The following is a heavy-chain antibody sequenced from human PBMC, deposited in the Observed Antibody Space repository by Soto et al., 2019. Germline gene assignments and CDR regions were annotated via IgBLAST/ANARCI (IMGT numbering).Heavy chain of an antibody. V-gene: IGHV1-69*13. D-gene: IGHD6-19*01. CDR2: IIPIFGTA. CDR1: GVTFSSYA. CDR3: ARADLEGYSSAYYFDY. J-gene: IGHJ4*02. Sequence: SVKVSCKASGVTFSSYAISWVRQAPGQGLEWMGGIIPIFGTANYAQKFQGRVTITADESTSTAYMELSSLRSEDTAVYYCARADLEGYSSAYYFDYWGQGTLVTVSS.